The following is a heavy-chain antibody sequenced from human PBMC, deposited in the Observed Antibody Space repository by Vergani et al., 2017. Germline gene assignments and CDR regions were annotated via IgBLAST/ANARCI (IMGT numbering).Heavy chain of an antibody. CDR1: GFTFSSYS. CDR2: ISSSSSHI. CDR3: ARDYSGSYFSNAFDI. J-gene: IGHJ3*02. D-gene: IGHD1-26*01. V-gene: IGHV3-21*01. Sequence: EVQLVESGGGLVKPGGSLRLSCAASGFTFSSYSMNWVRQAPGKGLEWVSSISSSSSHIYYADSVKGRFTISRDNDKNSLYLQMNSLRAEDTAVYYCARDYSGSYFSNAFDIWGQGTMVTVSS.